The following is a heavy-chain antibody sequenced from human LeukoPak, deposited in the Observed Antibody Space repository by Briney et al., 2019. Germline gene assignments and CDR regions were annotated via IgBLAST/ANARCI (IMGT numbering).Heavy chain of an antibody. V-gene: IGHV3-30*18. CDR2: ISYDGSNK. Sequence: GGSRRLSCAASGFTFSSYGMHWVRQAPGKGLEGGAVISYDGSNKYYADSVKGRFTISRDNSKNTLYLQMNSLRAEDTAVYYCAKSYSSGWPGMDVWGQGTTVTVSS. CDR3: AKSYSSGWPGMDV. J-gene: IGHJ6*02. D-gene: IGHD6-19*01. CDR1: GFTFSSYG.